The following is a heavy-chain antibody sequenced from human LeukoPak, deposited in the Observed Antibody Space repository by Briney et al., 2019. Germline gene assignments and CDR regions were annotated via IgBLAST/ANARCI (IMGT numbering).Heavy chain of an antibody. CDR2: INPNSGGT. Sequence: GAPVKVSCKASGYTFTGYYMHWVRQAPGQGLEWMGWINPNSGGTNYAQKFQGRVTMTRDTSISTAYMELSRLRSDDTAVYYCARDPPLLWFGEPADYWGQGTLVTVSS. J-gene: IGHJ4*02. CDR3: ARDPPLLWFGEPADY. V-gene: IGHV1-2*02. D-gene: IGHD3-10*01. CDR1: GYTFTGYY.